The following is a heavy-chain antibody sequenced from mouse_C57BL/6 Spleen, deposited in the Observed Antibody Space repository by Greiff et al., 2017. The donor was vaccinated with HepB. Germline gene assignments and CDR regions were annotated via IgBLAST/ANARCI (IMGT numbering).Heavy chain of an antibody. CDR2: IYPGSGNT. D-gene: IGHD1-1*01. J-gene: IGHJ4*01. CDR3: ARVYYGSSLYAMDY. CDR1: GYTFTDYY. V-gene: IGHV1-76*01. Sequence: VQLQQSGAELVRPGASVKLSCKASGYTFTDYYINWVKQRPGQGLEWIARIYPGSGNTYYNEKFKGKATLTAEKSSSTAYMQLSSLTSEDSAVYFCARVYYGSSLYAMDYWGQGTSVTVSS.